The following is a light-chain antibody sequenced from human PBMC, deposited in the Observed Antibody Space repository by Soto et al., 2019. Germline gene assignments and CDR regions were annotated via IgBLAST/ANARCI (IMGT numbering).Light chain of an antibody. Sequence: DIQMTQSPSSLSASVGDRVTITCRASQSISSYLNWYQQKPGQAPRLLISGASRRATGVPDRFSGSGSGTDFTLTISSLEPEDFAVYYCQQYGNSPLTFGGGTKVDIK. CDR3: QQYGNSPLT. CDR2: GAS. V-gene: IGKV1-39*01. CDR1: QSISSY. J-gene: IGKJ4*01.